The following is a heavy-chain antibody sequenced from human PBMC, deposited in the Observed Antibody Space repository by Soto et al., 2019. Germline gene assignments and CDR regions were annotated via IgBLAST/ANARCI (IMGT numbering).Heavy chain of an antibody. V-gene: IGHV3-23*01. CDR2: ISGSGGST. J-gene: IGHJ5*02. CDR3: AKDPPASLAAADPNWFDP. D-gene: IGHD6-13*01. Sequence: GGSLRLSCAASGFTFIRYAMSWVRQAPGKGLEWVSAISGSGGSTYYADSVKGRFTISRDNSKNTLYLQMNSLRAEDTAVYYCAKDPPASLAAADPNWFDPWGQGTLVTVSS. CDR1: GFTFIRYA.